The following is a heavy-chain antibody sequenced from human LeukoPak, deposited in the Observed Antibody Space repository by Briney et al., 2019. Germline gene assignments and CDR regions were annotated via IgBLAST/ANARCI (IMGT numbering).Heavy chain of an antibody. V-gene: IGHV4-59*01. J-gene: IGHJ6*03. CDR3: ARVFDYYYMDV. CDR2: IYYSGST. CDR1: GGSISRYY. Sequence: SETLSLTCTVSGGSISRYYWSWIRQPPGKGLEWIGYIYYSGSTNYNPSLKSRVTISVDTSKNQFSLKLSSVTAADTAVYYCARVFDYYYMDVWGKGTTVTVSS. D-gene: IGHD2-21*01.